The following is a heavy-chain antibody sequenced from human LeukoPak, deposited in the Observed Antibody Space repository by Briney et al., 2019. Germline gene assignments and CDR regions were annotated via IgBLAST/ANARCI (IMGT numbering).Heavy chain of an antibody. Sequence: GGSLRLSCAASGFTFSSYGMHWVRQAPGKGLEWVAVISYDGSNKYYADSVKGRFTISRDNSKNTLYLQMNSLRAEDTAVYYCAKGGLRYSDYWGKGTLVTVSS. J-gene: IGHJ4*02. V-gene: IGHV3-30*18. CDR2: ISYDGSNK. CDR1: GFTFSSYG. CDR3: AKGGLRYSDY. D-gene: IGHD1-1*01.